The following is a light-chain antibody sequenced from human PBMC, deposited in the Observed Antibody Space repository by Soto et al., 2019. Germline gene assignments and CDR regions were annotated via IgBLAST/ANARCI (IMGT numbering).Light chain of an antibody. J-gene: IGLJ2*01. Sequence: QSALTQPPSVSGAPGQRITISCTGSHSNIGAGYDVHWYRQLPGTAPKLVIYANNNRPSGVPDRFSGSKSDTSASLTITGLQAEDEADYYCQSYDSSLSGVFGGGTKVTVL. CDR1: HSNIGAGYD. CDR3: QSYDSSLSGV. CDR2: ANN. V-gene: IGLV1-40*01.